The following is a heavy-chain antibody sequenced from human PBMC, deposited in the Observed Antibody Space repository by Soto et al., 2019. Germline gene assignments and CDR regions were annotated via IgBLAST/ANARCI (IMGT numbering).Heavy chain of an antibody. Sequence: EVQLVESGGGLVKPGGSLRLSCAASGFTFSSYSMNWVRRAPGKGLVWVSSISSSSSYIYYADSVKGRSTISRDNAKNSLYRKMNSLRAEDTAVYYCARDTYYYGSGSYGPWGQGTLVTVSS. CDR2: ISSSSSYI. D-gene: IGHD3-10*01. CDR3: ARDTYYYGSGSYGP. CDR1: GFTFSSYS. V-gene: IGHV3-21*01. J-gene: IGHJ5*02.